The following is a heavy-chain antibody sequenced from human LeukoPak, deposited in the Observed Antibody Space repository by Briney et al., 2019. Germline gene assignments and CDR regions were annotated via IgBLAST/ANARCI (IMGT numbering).Heavy chain of an antibody. CDR3: ARQYRGSRRSDAFDI. CDR1: GFTVSSNY. Sequence: GGSLRLSCAASGFTVSSNYMSWVRQAPGKGLEWGSVIYSSGSTYYADSVKGRFTISRDNSKTTLYLQMNSLRAEDTAVYYCARQYRGSRRSDAFDIWGQGTMVTVSS. V-gene: IGHV3-53*01. CDR2: IYSSGST. J-gene: IGHJ3*02. D-gene: IGHD3-10*01.